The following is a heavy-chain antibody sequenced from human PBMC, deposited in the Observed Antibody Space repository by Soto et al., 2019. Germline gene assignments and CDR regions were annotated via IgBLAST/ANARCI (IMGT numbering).Heavy chain of an antibody. Sequence: SVTPALACAACRDSVRSWVYSVRWIRQPPGKGLEWIGYIHHSGSTYYNPSLKSRVTISVDRSKNQFSLKLSSVTAADTAVYYCARAGGLGAVAVDYWGQGTLVTVAS. CDR2: IHHSGST. J-gene: IGHJ4*02. D-gene: IGHD6-19*01. CDR1: RDSVRSWVYS. CDR3: ARAGGLGAVAVDY. V-gene: IGHV4-30-2*01.